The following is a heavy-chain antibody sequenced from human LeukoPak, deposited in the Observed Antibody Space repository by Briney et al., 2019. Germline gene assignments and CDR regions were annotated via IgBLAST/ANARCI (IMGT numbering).Heavy chain of an antibody. Sequence: PGRSLRLSCAASGFTFSSYGMHWVRQAPGKGLEWVAVVSYDGSDKYYADSVKGRFIISRDNSKNTLFLQMDSLRAEDTAVYYCTKVAHYYGLGSYSEYWGQGTLVTVSS. J-gene: IGHJ4*02. V-gene: IGHV3-30*18. CDR3: TKVAHYYGLGSYSEY. CDR2: VSYDGSDK. D-gene: IGHD3-10*01. CDR1: GFTFSSYG.